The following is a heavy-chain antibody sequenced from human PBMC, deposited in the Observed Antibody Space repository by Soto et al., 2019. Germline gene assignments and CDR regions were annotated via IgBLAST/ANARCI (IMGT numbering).Heavy chain of an antibody. J-gene: IGHJ4*02. CDR2: ISYDGSNK. Sequence: QVQLVESGGGVVQPGGSLRLSCAASGFTFSSYAMHWVRQAPGKGLEWVAVISYDGSNKYYADSVKGRFTISRDNSKNTLYLQMNSVRAEDTAVYYCARRGSSGIDYWGQGTLVTVSS. V-gene: IGHV3-30-3*01. D-gene: IGHD6-19*01. CDR3: ARRGSSGIDY. CDR1: GFTFSSYA.